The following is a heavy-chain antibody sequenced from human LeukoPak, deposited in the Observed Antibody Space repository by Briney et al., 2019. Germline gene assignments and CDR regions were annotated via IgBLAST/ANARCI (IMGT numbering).Heavy chain of an antibody. D-gene: IGHD3-22*01. CDR3: ARIGRDSDDYYFPFDH. Sequence: PSETLSLTCNVSGDSISSSGYYWGWIRQPPGKGLEWIANIYYSGSAYYNPSLKSRVTISVDTSKNQFSLKLSSVTAADTAVYYCARIGRDSDDYYFPFDHWGQGTMVTVSS. J-gene: IGHJ4*02. V-gene: IGHV4-39*01. CDR1: GDSISSSGYY. CDR2: IYYSGSA.